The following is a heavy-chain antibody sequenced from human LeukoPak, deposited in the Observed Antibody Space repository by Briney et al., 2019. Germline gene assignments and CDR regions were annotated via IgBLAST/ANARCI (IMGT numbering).Heavy chain of an antibody. J-gene: IGHJ4*02. V-gene: IGHV4-61*02. CDR3: ARVGYGPVDY. CDR1: GGSISSGSYY. Sequence: PSQTLSLTCTVSGGSISSGSYYWSWIRQPAGKGLEWIGRIYTSGSTNYSPSLKSRVTISLDTSKNQFSLKLSSVTAADTAVYYCARVGYGPVDYWGQGTLVTVSS. D-gene: IGHD5-18*01. CDR2: IYTSGST.